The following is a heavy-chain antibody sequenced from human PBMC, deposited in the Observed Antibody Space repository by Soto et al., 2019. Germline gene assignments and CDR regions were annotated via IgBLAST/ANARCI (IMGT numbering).Heavy chain of an antibody. CDR1: GDSVSSNSAA. J-gene: IGHJ5*02. CDR2: TYYRSKWYN. Sequence: PSQTLSLTCAISGDSVSSNSAAWSWIRQSPSRGLEWLGRTYYRSKWYNDYAGSVKSRITINPDTSKNQFSLHLNSVTPEDTAVYYCGRQDGRGWLDPWGPGTIVTVYS. V-gene: IGHV6-1*01. D-gene: IGHD2-15*01. CDR3: GRQDGRGWLDP.